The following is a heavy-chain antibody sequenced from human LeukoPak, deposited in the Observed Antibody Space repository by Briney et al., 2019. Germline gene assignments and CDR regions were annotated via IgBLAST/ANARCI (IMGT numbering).Heavy chain of an antibody. D-gene: IGHD3-10*01. CDR3: ARDGGYYYYGIDV. CDR1: GFTFSSYA. J-gene: IGHJ6*02. V-gene: IGHV3-23*01. CDR2: ISGSGGST. Sequence: GGSLRLSCAASGFTFSSYAMSWVRQAPGKGLEWVSAISGSGGSTYYADSVKGRFTISRDNSKNTLYLQMNSLRAEDTAVYYCARDGGYYYYGIDVWGQGTTVTVSS.